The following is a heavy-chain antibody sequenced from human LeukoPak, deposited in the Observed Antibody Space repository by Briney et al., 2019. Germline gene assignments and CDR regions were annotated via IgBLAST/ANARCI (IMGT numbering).Heavy chain of an antibody. CDR2: IYYSGST. J-gene: IGHJ4*02. CDR3: ARMAGTCDY. Sequence: DPSETLSLTCAVSGGSISSGGYSWSWIRQPPGKGLEWIGYIYYSGSTNYNPSLKSRVTISVDTSKNQFSLKLSSVTAADTAVYYCARMAGTCDYWGQGTLVTVSS. D-gene: IGHD6-19*01. CDR1: GGSISSGGYS. V-gene: IGHV4-61*08.